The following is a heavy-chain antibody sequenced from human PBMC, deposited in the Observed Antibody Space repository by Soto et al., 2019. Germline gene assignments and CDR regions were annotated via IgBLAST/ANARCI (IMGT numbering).Heavy chain of an antibody. V-gene: IGHV3-23*01. J-gene: IGHJ4*02. CDR2: ISGSGGST. Sequence: EVQLLESGGGLVQTGGSLRLSCAASGFTFSSYAMSWVRQAPGKGLEWVSAISGSGGSTYYADSVKGRFTISRDNSKNTLYLQMNSLRAEDTAEYYCAKSLVATIPIDYWGQGTLVTVSS. CDR3: AKSLVATIPIDY. CDR1: GFTFSSYA. D-gene: IGHD5-12*01.